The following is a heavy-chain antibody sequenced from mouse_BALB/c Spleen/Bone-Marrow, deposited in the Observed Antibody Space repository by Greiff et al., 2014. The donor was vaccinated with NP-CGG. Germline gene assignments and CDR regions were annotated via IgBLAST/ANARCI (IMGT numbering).Heavy chain of an antibody. CDR1: GYTFTSYY. J-gene: IGHJ2*01. D-gene: IGHD1-2*01. CDR2: IYPGNVNT. CDR3: ARRVHYNGCYFDY. Sequence: QVQLQQSGPELVKPGASVRISCKASGYTFTSYYIHWVKQRPGQGLEWIGWIYPGNVNTKYNEKFKGKATLTADKSSSTAYMQLRSLTSEDSAVYFCARRVHYNGCYFDYWGQGTTLTVSS. V-gene: IGHV1S56*01.